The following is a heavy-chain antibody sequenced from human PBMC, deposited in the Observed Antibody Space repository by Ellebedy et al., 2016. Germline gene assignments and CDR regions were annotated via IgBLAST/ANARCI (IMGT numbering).Heavy chain of an antibody. Sequence: HTGGSLRLSCAASGFTFSNYWMHWVRQAPGKGLVWVSRIITDGSGANYADSVRGRFTISRDNAKNTLYLQMNSLRAEDTAIYFCARASAMGPSYNDYWGQGTLVTVSS. J-gene: IGHJ4*02. CDR3: ARASAMGPSYNDY. V-gene: IGHV3-74*01. CDR2: IITDGSGA. CDR1: GFTFSNYW. D-gene: IGHD1-1*01.